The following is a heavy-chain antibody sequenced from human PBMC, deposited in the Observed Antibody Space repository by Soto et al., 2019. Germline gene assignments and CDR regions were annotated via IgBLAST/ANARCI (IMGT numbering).Heavy chain of an antibody. V-gene: IGHV4-34*01. CDR1: GASFSGYY. D-gene: IGHD6-19*01. CDR3: ARGVGHSSRWDIDY. CDR2: INHSGST. J-gene: IGHJ4*02. Sequence: EALSLTCTGYGASFSGYYWSWIRQPPGKGLEWIGEINHSGSTNYNPSPKSRVTISVDTSKNQFSLKLSSVTAADTAVYYCARGVGHSSRWDIDYWGQGTLVTVSS.